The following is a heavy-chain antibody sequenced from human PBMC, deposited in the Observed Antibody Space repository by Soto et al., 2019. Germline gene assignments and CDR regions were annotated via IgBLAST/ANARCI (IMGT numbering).Heavy chain of an antibody. J-gene: IGHJ6*03. CDR2: IYGSGSA. CDR3: ARGILRPNHYMDV. V-gene: IGHV4-31*03. CDR1: GDSISRGGYF. D-gene: IGHD1-26*01. Sequence: QVQLQESGPGLVKPSQTLSLTCIVSGDSISRGGYFWTWIRQHPGKGLEWIGYIYGSGSASYNPSLKSRVTMSVEPSKNQFSLNLRSVTDADTAVFYCARGILRPNHYMDVWGKGTAVAVSS.